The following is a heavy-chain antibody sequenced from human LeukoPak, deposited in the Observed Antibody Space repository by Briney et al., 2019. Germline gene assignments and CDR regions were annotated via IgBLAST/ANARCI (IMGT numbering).Heavy chain of an antibody. Sequence: ASVKVSCKASGYSFSSYGITWVRQAPGQGLEWMGWISAQSGNTNYAQKFQGRVTMTTDTFTRTAYMELRSLRSDDTAMYYCARGWKYRFGFYFDYWGQGTLVTVSS. D-gene: IGHD5-18*01. CDR3: ARGWKYRFGFYFDY. CDR1: GYSFSSYG. V-gene: IGHV1-18*01. J-gene: IGHJ4*02. CDR2: ISAQSGNT.